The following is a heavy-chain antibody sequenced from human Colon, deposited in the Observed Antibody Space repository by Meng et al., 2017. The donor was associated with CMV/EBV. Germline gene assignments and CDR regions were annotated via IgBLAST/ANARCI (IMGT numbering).Heavy chain of an antibody. Sequence: QVQLQPWGAGLLKPSDTLPLTRAVYGGSFSGYYWSWIRQPPGKGLEWIGEINHSGSTNYNPSLKSRVTISVDTSKNQFSLKLSSVTAADTAVYYCARGGAPRRPPGARWGQGTLVTVSS. J-gene: IGHJ4*02. CDR2: INHSGST. CDR1: GGSFSGYY. V-gene: IGHV4-34*01. CDR3: ARGGAPRRPPGAR. D-gene: IGHD1-26*01.